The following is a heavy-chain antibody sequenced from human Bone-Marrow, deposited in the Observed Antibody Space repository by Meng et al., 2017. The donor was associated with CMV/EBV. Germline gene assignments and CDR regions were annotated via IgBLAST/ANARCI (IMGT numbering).Heavy chain of an antibody. Sequence: ASVKVSCKASGYTFTGYYMHWVRQAPGQGLEWMGWINPNSGGTNYAQKFQGRVTMTRDTSISTAYMELSRLRSDDTAVYYCAREGGSGSYGLNWFDPWGQGPLVPVPS. CDR2: INPNSGGT. J-gene: IGHJ5*02. CDR1: GYTFTGYY. CDR3: AREGGSGSYGLNWFDP. D-gene: IGHD1-26*01. V-gene: IGHV1-2*02.